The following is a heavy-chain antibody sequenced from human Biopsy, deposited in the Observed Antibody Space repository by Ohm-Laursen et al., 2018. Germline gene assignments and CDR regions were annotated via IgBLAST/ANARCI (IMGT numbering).Heavy chain of an antibody. CDR1: GGTFTRYA. CDR3: ARGGLNYWYFDL. CDR2: INPNSGGT. Sequence: ASVKVSCKASGGTFTRYAMHWVRQAPGQGLEWMGWINPNSGGTNYAQKFQGRVTMTRDTSMSTAYMELNRLRSDDTAVYYCARGGLNYWYFDLWGRGTLVTVSS. V-gene: IGHV1-2*02. J-gene: IGHJ2*01. D-gene: IGHD1-26*01.